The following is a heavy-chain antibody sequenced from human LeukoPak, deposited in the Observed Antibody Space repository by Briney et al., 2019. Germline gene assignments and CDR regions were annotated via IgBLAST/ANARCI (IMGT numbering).Heavy chain of an antibody. CDR3: ARDFLGYSFGSGNYGSFDT. CDR1: GGSINYYY. J-gene: IGHJ5*02. CDR2: IYSSGST. D-gene: IGHD5-18*01. Sequence: SETLSLTCSVSGGSINYYYWTWIRQPPGKGLEWIGYIYSSGSTDYSPSLKSRVTMSVDISRGQVSLELTSVTAADTAVYFCARDFLGYSFGSGNYGSFDTWGQGTLVTVSS. V-gene: IGHV4-59*01.